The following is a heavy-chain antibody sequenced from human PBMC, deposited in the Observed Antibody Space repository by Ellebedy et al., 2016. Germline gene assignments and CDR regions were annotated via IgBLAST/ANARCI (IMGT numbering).Heavy chain of an antibody. D-gene: IGHD3-22*01. Sequence: ASVKVSCXASGGTFSSYAISWVRQAPGQGLEWMGWISAYNGNTNYAQKLQGRVTMTTDTSTSTAYMELRSPRSDDTAVYYCARVSYGTIVVVITPDYWGQGTLVTVSS. CDR1: GGTFSSYA. V-gene: IGHV1-18*01. J-gene: IGHJ4*02. CDR2: ISAYNGNT. CDR3: ARVSYGTIVVVITPDY.